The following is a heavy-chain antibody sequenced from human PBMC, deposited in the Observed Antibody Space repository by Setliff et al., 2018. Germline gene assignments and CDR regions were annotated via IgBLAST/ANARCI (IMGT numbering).Heavy chain of an antibody. D-gene: IGHD1-26*01. CDR1: GFRISFREYW. CDR2: IDKDGSST. J-gene: IGHJ4*02. Sequence: GGSLRFSCAASGFRISFREYWMFWVRQAPGKGLEWVARIDKDGSSTVYADSVKGRFTISRDNVKKMLYLQMDSLRTEDTAVYYCTREHTPWVGASHHDCWGQGTQVTVSS. V-gene: IGHV3-74*01. CDR3: TREHTPWVGASHHDC.